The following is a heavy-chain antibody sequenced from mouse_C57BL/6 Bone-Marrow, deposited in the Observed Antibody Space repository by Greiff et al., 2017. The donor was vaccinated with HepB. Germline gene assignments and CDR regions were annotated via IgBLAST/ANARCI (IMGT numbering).Heavy chain of an antibody. D-gene: IGHD4-1*01. Sequence: QVQLQQPGAELVRPGSSVKLSCKASGYTFTSYWMHWVKQRPIQGLEWIGNIDPSDSETHYNQKFKDKATLTVDKSSSTAYMQLSSLTSEDSAVYYCARWGRTPWEGIFDYWGQGTTLTVSS. V-gene: IGHV1-52*01. CDR3: ARWGRTPWEGIFDY. J-gene: IGHJ2*01. CDR2: IDPSDSET. CDR1: GYTFTSYW.